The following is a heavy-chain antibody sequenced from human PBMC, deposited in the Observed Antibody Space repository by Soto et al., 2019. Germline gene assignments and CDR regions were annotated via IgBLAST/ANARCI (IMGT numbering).Heavy chain of an antibody. D-gene: IGHD6-19*01. CDR2: ISYDGSNK. J-gene: IGHJ4*02. V-gene: IGHV3-30*18. CDR3: AKDLGETYSSGWYDYFDY. CDR1: GFTFSSYG. Sequence: QVQLVESGGGVVQPWMSLRLSCAASGFTFSSYGMHWVRQAPGKGLEWVAVISYDGSNKYYADSVKGRFTISRDNSKNTLYLQMNSLRAEDTAVYYCAKDLGETYSSGWYDYFDYWGQGTLVTVSS.